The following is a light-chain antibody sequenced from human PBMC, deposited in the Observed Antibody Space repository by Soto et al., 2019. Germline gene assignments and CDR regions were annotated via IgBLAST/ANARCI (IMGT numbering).Light chain of an antibody. CDR3: LHHTSYPIP. Sequence: EIPMTQNKSARPASLAARVNITSLASQGISNYLAWFQQKPGKAPKRLIYAASVLESGVSSRFSGSRSGTEFTLTISSLQPEDFASYHCLHHTSYPIPFGQGTRLAI. CDR1: QGISNY. J-gene: IGKJ5*01. V-gene: IGKV1-17*03. CDR2: AAS.